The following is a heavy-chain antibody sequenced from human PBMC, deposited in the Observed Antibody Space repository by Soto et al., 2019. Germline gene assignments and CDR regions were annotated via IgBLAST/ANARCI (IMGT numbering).Heavy chain of an antibody. CDR3: ARGIACWGGDCYSLGDDWYFDL. V-gene: IGHV4-61*01. J-gene: IGHJ2*01. Sequence: QVQLQESGPGLVKPSETLSLTCTVSGGSVSSGSYSWSWIRQPPGKVLEGIGYIYCSASTNCNPPLPSAVTISQDTSKKQFSLKLSSATDADTALYYCARGIACWGGDCYSLGDDWYFDLWGRGTLVTVSS. CDR1: GGSVSSGSYS. CDR2: IYCSAST. D-gene: IGHD2-21*02.